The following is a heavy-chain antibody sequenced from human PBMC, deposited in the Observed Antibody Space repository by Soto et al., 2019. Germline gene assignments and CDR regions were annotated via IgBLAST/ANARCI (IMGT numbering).Heavy chain of an antibody. D-gene: IGHD5-18*01. Sequence: PGGSLRLSCAASGFTFSGSAMHWVRQASGKGLEWVGRIRSKANNYATAYAASVKGRFTISRDDSKNMVYLQMNSLKTEDTAVYYCRSYTTMVTGAFEIWGQGTMVTVS. CDR3: RSYTTMVTGAFEI. V-gene: IGHV3-73*01. CDR1: GFTFSGSA. J-gene: IGHJ3*02. CDR2: IRSKANNYAT.